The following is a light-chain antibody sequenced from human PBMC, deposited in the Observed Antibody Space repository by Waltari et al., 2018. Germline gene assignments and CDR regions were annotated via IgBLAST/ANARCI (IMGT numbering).Light chain of an antibody. CDR1: QGIRND. J-gene: IGKJ1*01. CDR2: AAS. Sequence: AIQMTQSPSSLSASVGHRVPITCRASQGIRNDLGWYQQKPGKAPKLLIYAASSLQSGVPSRFSGSGSGTDFTLTISSLQPEDFATYYCLQDYNYPWTFGQGTKVEIK. CDR3: LQDYNYPWT. V-gene: IGKV1-6*01.